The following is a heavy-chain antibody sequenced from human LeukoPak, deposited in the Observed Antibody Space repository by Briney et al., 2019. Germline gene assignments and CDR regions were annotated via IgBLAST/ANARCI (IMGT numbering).Heavy chain of an antibody. Sequence: PGGSLRLSCAASGFTFSDYEMNWVRQAPGKGLEWVSHISTSGSIIHYADSVEGRFTISRDNAKNSLYLQMNSLRAEDTALYYCARDATTQVGYVYMDVWGKGTTVTISS. V-gene: IGHV3-48*03. CDR3: ARDATTQVGYVYMDV. D-gene: IGHD5-18*01. CDR2: ISTSGSII. J-gene: IGHJ6*03. CDR1: GFTFSDYE.